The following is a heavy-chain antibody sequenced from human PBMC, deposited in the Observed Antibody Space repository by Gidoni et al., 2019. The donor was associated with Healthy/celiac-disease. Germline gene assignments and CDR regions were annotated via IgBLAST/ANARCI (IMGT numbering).Heavy chain of an antibody. V-gene: IGHV4-39*01. CDR2: IYYSGST. CDR1: GGSISSSSYD. J-gene: IGHJ6*02. Sequence: QLQLQESGPGLVKPSETLSLTCTVSGGSISSSSYDWGWIRQPPGKGLEWIGSIYYSGSTYYNPSLKSRVTISVDTSKNQFSLKLSSVTAPDTAVYYCARRSVADNYYYYYGMDVWGQGTTVTVSS. D-gene: IGHD2-15*01. CDR3: ARRSVADNYYYYYGMDV.